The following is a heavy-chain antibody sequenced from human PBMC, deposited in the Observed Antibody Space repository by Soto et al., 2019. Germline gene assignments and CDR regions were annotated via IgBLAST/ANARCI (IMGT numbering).Heavy chain of an antibody. CDR1: GGSINSGGYY. CDR3: ARLVVKDWFDP. D-gene: IGHD3-22*01. V-gene: IGHV4-31*03. Sequence: QVLLQESGPGLVKPSQTLSLNCTVSGGSINSGGYYWSWIRQHPGKGLEWIGYISYSGSTFYSSSLKYRVTLSRDTSKKQFSLNLSSVTAADSAIYYFARLVVKDWFDPWGQGTLVTVSS. CDR2: ISYSGST. J-gene: IGHJ5*02.